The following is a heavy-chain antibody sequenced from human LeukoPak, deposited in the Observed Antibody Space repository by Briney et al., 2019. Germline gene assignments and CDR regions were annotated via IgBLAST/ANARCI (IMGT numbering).Heavy chain of an antibody. CDR1: GGSFSSYY. V-gene: IGHV4-59*08. CDR3: ARQGGLRPEYYFDY. CDR2: IYYSGST. Sequence: SETLSLTCAVYGGSFSSYYWSWIRQPPGKGLEWIGYIYYSGSTNYNPSLKSRVTISVDTSKNQFSLKLSSVTAADTAVYYCARQGGLRPEYYFDYWGQGTLVTVSS. J-gene: IGHJ4*02. D-gene: IGHD4-17*01.